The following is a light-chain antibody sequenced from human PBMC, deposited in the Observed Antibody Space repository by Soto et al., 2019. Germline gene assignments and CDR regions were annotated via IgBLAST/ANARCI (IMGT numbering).Light chain of an antibody. V-gene: IGKV3-15*01. CDR3: QLYNNWPPIT. CDR1: QRVSGN. Sequence: EIVMTQSPATLSVSPGERANLSCRASQRVSGNLASYQQKPGQAPRLLIYAASTRATGIPDRFSGGGSGTEFHLNIRSLQSADFAFYYCQLYNNWPPITFGRGTKVDIK. CDR2: AAS. J-gene: IGKJ3*01.